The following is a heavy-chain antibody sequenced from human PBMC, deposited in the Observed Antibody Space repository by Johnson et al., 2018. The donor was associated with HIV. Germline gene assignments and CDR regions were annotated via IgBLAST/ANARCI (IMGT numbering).Heavy chain of an antibody. V-gene: IGHV3-9*01. Sequence: VQLVESGGGLVQPGRSLRLSCAASGFTFDDYAMHWVRQAPGKGLEWVSGISWNSGSIGYADSVKGQFTISRDNAKNSLYLQMNSLRAEDTAVYYCARDSAYSSGWYSGAFDIWGQGTMVT. J-gene: IGHJ3*02. D-gene: IGHD6-19*01. CDR3: ARDSAYSSGWYSGAFDI. CDR2: ISWNSGSI. CDR1: GFTFDDYA.